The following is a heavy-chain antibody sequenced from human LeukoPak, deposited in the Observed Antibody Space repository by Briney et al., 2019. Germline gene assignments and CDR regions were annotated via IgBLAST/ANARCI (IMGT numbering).Heavy chain of an antibody. V-gene: IGHV4-39*01. J-gene: IGHJ4*02. CDR3: ARHGGRRFLEWLLYKGSFDY. CDR2: IYYSGST. CDR1: VGSISSSSYY. Sequence: SETLSLTCTVTVGSISSSSYYWGWIRQPPGKGLEWIGSIYYSGSTYYNPSLKSRVTISVDTSKNQFSLKLSSVTAADTAVYYCARHGGRRFLEWLLYKGSFDYWGQGTLVTVSS. D-gene: IGHD3-3*01.